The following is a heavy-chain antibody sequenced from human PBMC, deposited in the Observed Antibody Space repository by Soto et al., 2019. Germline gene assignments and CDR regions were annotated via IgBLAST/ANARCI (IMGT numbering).Heavy chain of an antibody. CDR2: ISYDGSNK. CDR1: GFTFSSYA. V-gene: IGHV3-30-3*01. CDR3: ARGRREGQYYDYGMAV. J-gene: IGHJ6*04. Sequence: GVSLRLSCAASGFTFSSYAMHWVRQAPGKGLEWVAVISYDGSNKYYADSVKGRFTISRDNSKNTLYLQMNSLRAEDTAVYYCARGRREGQYYDYGMAVWGKGTTVTDSS.